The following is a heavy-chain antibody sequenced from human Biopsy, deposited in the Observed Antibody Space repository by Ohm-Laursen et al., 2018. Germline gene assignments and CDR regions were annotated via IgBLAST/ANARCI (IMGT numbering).Heavy chain of an antibody. CDR3: VRSRAGGATWGMDV. Sequence: SVKVSCKASGYRITGHYIYWVRQAPGKGLEWMGWINPDNGGTIHAQKFQGRVTVTRDTSISTAYVEVTSLRSDDTAVYYCVRSRAGGATWGMDVWGQGTTVTVSS. CDR2: INPDNGGT. D-gene: IGHD3-16*01. V-gene: IGHV1-2*02. CDR1: GYRITGHY. J-gene: IGHJ6*02.